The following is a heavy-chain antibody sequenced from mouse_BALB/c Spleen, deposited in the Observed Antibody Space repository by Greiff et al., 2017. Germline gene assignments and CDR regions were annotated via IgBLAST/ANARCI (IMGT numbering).Heavy chain of an antibody. CDR1: GYTFTDYA. Sequence: QVQLQQSGAELVRPGVSVKISCKGSGYTFTDYAMHWVKQSHAKSLEWIGVISTYYGDASYNQKFKGKATMTVDKSSSTAYMELARLTSEDSAIYYCARGPTGAMDYWGQGTSVTVSS. J-gene: IGHJ4*01. D-gene: IGHD2-10*01. CDR3: ARGPTGAMDY. V-gene: IGHV1S137*01. CDR2: ISTYYGDA.